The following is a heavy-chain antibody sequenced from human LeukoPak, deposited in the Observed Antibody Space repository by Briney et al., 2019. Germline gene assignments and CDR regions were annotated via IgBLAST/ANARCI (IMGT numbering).Heavy chain of an antibody. CDR2: INHSGSA. D-gene: IGHD3-10*01. V-gene: IGHV4-34*01. Sequence: SETLSLTCAVYDGSFSGFYCSWIRQPPGKGLEWIGEINHSGSANYNPSLKSRVTIFLDTSKNQFSLNLSSVTAADTAVYYCARRPRGVIIKTWFDSWGQGTLVTVSS. J-gene: IGHJ5*01. CDR1: DGSFSGFY. CDR3: ARRPRGVIIKTWFDS.